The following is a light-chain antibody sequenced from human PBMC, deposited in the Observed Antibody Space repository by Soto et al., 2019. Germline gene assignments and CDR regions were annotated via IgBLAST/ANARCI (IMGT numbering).Light chain of an antibody. V-gene: IGKV3-20*01. CDR1: QSVSSNY. CDR2: GAS. CDR3: QQYGTSST. J-gene: IGKJ1*01. Sequence: EVVLTQSPGTLSLSSGERATLSCRASQSVSSNYLAWYQQKPGQAPRLLIYGASSRATGIPDRFSGSGSGTDFTLTISRLEPEDFAVYYCQQYGTSSTFGQGTKVEIK.